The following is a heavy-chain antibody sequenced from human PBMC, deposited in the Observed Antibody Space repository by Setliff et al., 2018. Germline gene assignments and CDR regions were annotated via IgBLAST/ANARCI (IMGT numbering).Heavy chain of an antibody. CDR2: IWYDGSNK. CDR3: AKDSRYCSGGSCSEPDAFDI. D-gene: IGHD2-15*01. J-gene: IGHJ3*02. Sequence: GGSLRLSCAASGLTFSSCGMHWVRQAPGKGLEWVAVIWYDGSNKYYADSVKGRFTISRDNSKNTLFLQMNSLRAEDTAVYYCAKDSRYCSGGSCSEPDAFDIWGQGTMVTVSS. CDR1: GLTFSSCG. V-gene: IGHV3-33*06.